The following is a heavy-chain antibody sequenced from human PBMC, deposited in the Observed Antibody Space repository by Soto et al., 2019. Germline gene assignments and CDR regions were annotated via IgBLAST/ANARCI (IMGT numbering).Heavy chain of an antibody. Sequence: GGSLRLSCAASGFTFSSYAMSWVRQAPGKGLEWVSAISGSGGSTYYADSVKGRFTISRDNSKNTLYLQMNSLRAEDTAVYYWAKGGVYDYVWGSYRYTFDYWGQGTLVTVSS. CDR2: ISGSGGST. D-gene: IGHD3-16*02. CDR3: AKGGVYDYVWGSYRYTFDY. CDR1: GFTFSSYA. V-gene: IGHV3-23*01. J-gene: IGHJ4*02.